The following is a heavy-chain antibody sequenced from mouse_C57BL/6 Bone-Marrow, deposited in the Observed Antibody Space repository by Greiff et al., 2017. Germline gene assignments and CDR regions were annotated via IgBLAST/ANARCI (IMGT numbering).Heavy chain of an antibody. D-gene: IGHD2-10*02. CDR2: INPSSGYT. CDR3: ARALGVWAY. Sequence: QVQLQQSGAELARPGASVKMSCKASGYTFTSYTMHWVQQRPGQGLEWIGYINPSSGYTKYNQKFKDKATLTADTSSSTAYMQRSSLTSEDSAVYYCARALGVWAYWGQGTLVTVSA. CDR1: GYTFTSYT. V-gene: IGHV1-4*01. J-gene: IGHJ3*01.